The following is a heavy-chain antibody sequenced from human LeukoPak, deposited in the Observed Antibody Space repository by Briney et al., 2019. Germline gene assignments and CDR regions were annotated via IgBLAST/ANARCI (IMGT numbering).Heavy chain of an antibody. CDR3: ATQRTIPIVGALLAVD. V-gene: IGHV1-24*01. CDR2: FDPEDGET. J-gene: IGHJ4*02. D-gene: IGHD1-26*01. CDR1: GYTLTELS. Sequence: ASVKVSCKVSGYTLTELSMHWVRQAPGKGLEWMGGFDPEDGETIYAQKFQGRVTMTEDTSTDTAYMELSSLRSEDTAVYYCATQRTIPIVGALLAVDWGQGTLVTVSS.